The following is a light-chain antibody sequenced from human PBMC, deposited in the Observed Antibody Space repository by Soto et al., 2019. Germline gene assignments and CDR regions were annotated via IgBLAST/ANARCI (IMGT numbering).Light chain of an antibody. CDR2: GNN. CDR1: SSNIGAGYA. Sequence: QSVLTQPPSVSGAPGQRVTISCTGSSSNIGAGYAVHWYQQLPGTAPKLLIYGNNNRPSGVPDRFSGSKSGTSASLAITGLQAEDEADYYCQSYDSSLSGYVFGTGTMVTVL. CDR3: QSYDSSLSGYV. J-gene: IGLJ1*01. V-gene: IGLV1-40*01.